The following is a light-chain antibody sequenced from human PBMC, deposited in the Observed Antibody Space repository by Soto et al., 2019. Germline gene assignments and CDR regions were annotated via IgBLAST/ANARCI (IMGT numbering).Light chain of an antibody. CDR3: QQRYNWPNT. J-gene: IGKJ2*01. V-gene: IGKV3-11*01. CDR1: QSVGTY. CDR2: DAS. Sequence: EIVLTQSPATLSLSPGERATLSCRASQSVGTYLAWYQHNPGQAPRLLIYDASNKATGIPDRFSGSGSGKDFTLTISSPEPEDFAVYYCQQRYNWPNTFGQGTKLEIK.